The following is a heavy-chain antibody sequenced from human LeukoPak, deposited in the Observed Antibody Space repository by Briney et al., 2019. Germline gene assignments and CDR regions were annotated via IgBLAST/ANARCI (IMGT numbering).Heavy chain of an antibody. D-gene: IGHD6-19*01. V-gene: IGHV4-39*07. CDR1: GGSISSSGFH. CDR2: IYPSGST. Sequence: PSETLSLTCTVSGGSISSSGFHWGWIRQPPGKGLEWIGSIYPSGSTYYNPSLKSRVTVSVDTSKNQFSLRLSSVTAADTAVYYCAKINLSTSGWFFDYYYVDVWGKGTTVTVSS. J-gene: IGHJ6*03. CDR3: AKINLSTSGWFFDYYYVDV.